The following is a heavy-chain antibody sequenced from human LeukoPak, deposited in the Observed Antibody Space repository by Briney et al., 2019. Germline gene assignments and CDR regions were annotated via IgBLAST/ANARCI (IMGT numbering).Heavy chain of an antibody. Sequence: SETLSLTCTVSGGSISSSSHHWGWIRQPPGKGLEWIGSMHYSGSTYYNPSLNSRVTISVDTSKNQFSLKLSSVTAADTAVYYCARLFAAWELPYYFDYWGQGTLVTVSS. D-gene: IGHD1-26*01. CDR3: ARLFAAWELPYYFDY. V-gene: IGHV4-39*01. CDR1: GGSISSSSHH. CDR2: MHYSGST. J-gene: IGHJ4*02.